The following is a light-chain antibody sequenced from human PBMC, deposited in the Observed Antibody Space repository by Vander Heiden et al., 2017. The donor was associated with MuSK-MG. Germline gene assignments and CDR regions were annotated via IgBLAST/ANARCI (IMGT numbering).Light chain of an antibody. CDR1: ALPTQY. V-gene: IGLV3-25*03. Sequence: SSGLTQPPSVSVSPGQTARISCSGDALPTQYAYWYQQKSGQAPILVIYKDSERPSGIPERFSGSSSRTSVTLTITGVQAEDDADYYCQSADSKGTFVQFGGGTKLTVL. CDR2: KDS. J-gene: IGLJ2*01. CDR3: QSADSKGTFVQ.